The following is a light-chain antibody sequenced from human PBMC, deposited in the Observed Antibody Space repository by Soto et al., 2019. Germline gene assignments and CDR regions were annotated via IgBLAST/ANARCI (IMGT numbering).Light chain of an antibody. CDR1: KLGDKY. CDR2: QDA. V-gene: IGLV3-1*01. J-gene: IGLJ1*01. Sequence: SYELTQPPSVSVSPGQTVSITCSGDKLGDKYACWYQQKPGQSPVLVIYQDAKRPSGIPERFSGSNSGNTATLTISGTQAMDEADYYCQAWDSNTYVFGTGTKLTVL. CDR3: QAWDSNTYV.